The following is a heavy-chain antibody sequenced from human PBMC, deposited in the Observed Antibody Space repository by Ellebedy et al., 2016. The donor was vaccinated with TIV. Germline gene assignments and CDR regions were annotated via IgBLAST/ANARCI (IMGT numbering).Heavy chain of an antibody. CDR2: IIPIFGSA. CDR3: ATTGFDY. D-gene: IGHD4-17*01. V-gene: IGHV1-69*06. Sequence: SVKVSCXASGGTFSTYGINWVRQAPGQGLEWMGGIIPIFGSAHSAQTFQGRITITADKSTTTAYMELSTLRSEDTALYYCATTGFDYWGQGTLVTVSS. J-gene: IGHJ4*02. CDR1: GGTFSTYG.